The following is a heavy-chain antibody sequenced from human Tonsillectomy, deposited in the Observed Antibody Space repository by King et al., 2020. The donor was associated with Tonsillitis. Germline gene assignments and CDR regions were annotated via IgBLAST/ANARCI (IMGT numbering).Heavy chain of an antibody. J-gene: IGHJ6*02. Sequence: VQLVESGGDLVQPGGSLRLSCEASEFIFNNYDMHLVRQTTGKGLEWVTAIGAAGDTYYADSVKGRFTNSRENAKNSLYLQLNSLRAGDTAVYYCAGARYEQGFYYYAIDVWGQGTTVPVSS. V-gene: IGHV3-13*01. CDR1: EFIFNNYD. CDR2: IGAAGDT. D-gene: IGHD1/OR15-1a*01. CDR3: AGARYEQGFYYYAIDV.